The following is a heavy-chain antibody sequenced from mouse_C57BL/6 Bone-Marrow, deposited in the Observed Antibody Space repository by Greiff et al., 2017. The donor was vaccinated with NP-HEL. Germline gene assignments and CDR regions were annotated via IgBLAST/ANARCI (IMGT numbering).Heavy chain of an antibody. V-gene: IGHV7-3*01. CDR3: ARPYYYGSSFYWYFDV. CDR1: GFTFTDYY. CDR2: IRNKANGYTT. Sequence: EVKLMESGGGLVQPGGSLSLSCAASGFTFTDYYMSWVRQPPGKALEWLGFIRNKANGYTTEYSASVKGRFTNSRDNSQSILYLHMNALIAEDSATYYCARPYYYGSSFYWYFDVWGTGTTVTVSS. D-gene: IGHD1-1*01. J-gene: IGHJ1*03.